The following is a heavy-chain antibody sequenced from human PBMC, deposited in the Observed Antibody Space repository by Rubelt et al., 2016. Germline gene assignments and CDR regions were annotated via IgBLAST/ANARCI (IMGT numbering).Heavy chain of an antibody. CDR2: MKQDGTQK. CDR1: GFTFRNYW. V-gene: IGHV3-7*01. D-gene: IGHD1-7*01. CDR3: ARDWYNWNYVDALEV. J-gene: IGHJ3*01. Sequence: EVQLVESGGGLVQPGGSLRLSCVASGFTFRNYWMTWVRQAPGKGPEWVASMKQDGTQKYFVDSVQGRFTISRDNSENSLFLQMNSLRVEDTAVYYCARDWYNWNYVDALEVWGPGTMVTVSS.